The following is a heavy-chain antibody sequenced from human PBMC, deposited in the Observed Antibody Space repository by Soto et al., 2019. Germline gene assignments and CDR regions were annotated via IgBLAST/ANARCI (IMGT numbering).Heavy chain of an antibody. J-gene: IGHJ3*02. D-gene: IGHD2-2*01. Sequence: GGSLRLSCAASGFTFRSYAMSWVRQAPGKGLEWVSAISGSGGSTYYADSVKGRFTISRDNSKNTLYLQMNSLRAEDTAVYYCAKYHSSEDAFDIWGQGTRVTVSS. CDR3: AKYHSSEDAFDI. V-gene: IGHV3-23*01. CDR2: ISGSGGST. CDR1: GFTFRSYA.